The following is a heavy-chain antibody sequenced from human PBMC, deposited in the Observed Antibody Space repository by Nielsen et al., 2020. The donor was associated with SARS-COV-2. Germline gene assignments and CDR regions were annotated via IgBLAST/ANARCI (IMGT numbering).Heavy chain of an antibody. Sequence: GRPLRPSCDVSGFNFDGYAMAWVRLAPAKGLEWFPGIHWKGDNMNYVDSVKDRFTVSRDNAKNPLLLQMNSLRPEDTALYYCAKESGSGSFYTPRGNYYLDYWGQGALVTVSS. CDR1: GFNFDGYA. V-gene: IGHV3-9*01. J-gene: IGHJ4*02. CDR2: IHWKGDNM. CDR3: AKESGSGSFYTPRGNYYLDY. D-gene: IGHD3-10*01.